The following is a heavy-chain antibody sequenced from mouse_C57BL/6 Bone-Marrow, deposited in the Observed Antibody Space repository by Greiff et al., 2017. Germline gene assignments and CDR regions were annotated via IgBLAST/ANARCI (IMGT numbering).Heavy chain of an antibody. V-gene: IGHV1-76*01. CDR2: IYPGSGNT. Sequence: QVQLQQSGAELVRPGASVKLSCKASGYTFTDYYINWVKQRPGQGLEWIARIYPGSGNTYYNEKFKGKATLTAEKSSSTAYMQLSSLTSEDSAVYFCARSSHYGSSYVGFAYWGQGTLVTVSA. CDR3: ARSSHYGSSYVGFAY. J-gene: IGHJ3*01. D-gene: IGHD1-1*01. CDR1: GYTFTDYY.